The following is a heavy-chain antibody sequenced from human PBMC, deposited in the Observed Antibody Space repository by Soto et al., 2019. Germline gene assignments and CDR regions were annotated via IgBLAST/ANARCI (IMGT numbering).Heavy chain of an antibody. Sequence: PSETLSLTCAVYGGSFSGYYWSWIRQPPGKGLEWIGEINHSGSTNYNPSLKSRVTISVDTSKNQFSLKLSSVTAADTAVYYCATTRTSYGSGSYYWFDPWGQGTLVTVSS. CDR1: GGSFSGYY. J-gene: IGHJ5*02. V-gene: IGHV4-34*01. CDR3: ATTRTSYGSGSYYWFDP. D-gene: IGHD3-10*01. CDR2: INHSGST.